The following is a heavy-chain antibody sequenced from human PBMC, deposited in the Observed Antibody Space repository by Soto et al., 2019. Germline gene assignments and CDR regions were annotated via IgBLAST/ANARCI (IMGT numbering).Heavy chain of an antibody. Sequence: SETLSLTCTVSGDSISTYYWSWIRQPPGKGLEWIGYIYYSGSTYYNPSLKSRVTISLDTSKNQFSLKLSFVTAADTAMYYCARGQPTSGGVIALDYWGQGTLVTVSS. CDR1: GDSISTYY. CDR3: ARGQPTSGGVIALDY. CDR2: IYYSGST. J-gene: IGHJ4*02. V-gene: IGHV4-59*01. D-gene: IGHD3-16*02.